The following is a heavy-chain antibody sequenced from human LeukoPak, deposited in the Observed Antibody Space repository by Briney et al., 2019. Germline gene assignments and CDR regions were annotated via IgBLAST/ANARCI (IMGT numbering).Heavy chain of an antibody. J-gene: IGHJ4*02. D-gene: IGHD4-4*01. CDR3: ARGIYSNYVPRADFDY. Sequence: ASVKVSCKASGYTFTGYYMHWVRQAPGQGLEWMGWINPNSGGTNYAQKFQGRVTMTRDTSISTAYMELSRLRSDDTAVYYCARGIYSNYVPRADFDYWGQGTLVTVSS. CDR1: GYTFTGYY. V-gene: IGHV1-2*02. CDR2: INPNSGGT.